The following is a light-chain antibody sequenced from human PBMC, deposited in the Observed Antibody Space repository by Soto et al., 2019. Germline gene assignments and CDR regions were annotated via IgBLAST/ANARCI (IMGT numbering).Light chain of an antibody. CDR3: QQYGSSPPIT. Sequence: EIVLTQSPGTLSLSPGERATLSCRASQSVSSSYLAWYQQKPGQAPRLLIYGASSRPTGIPDRFSGSGSGTDFTLTISRLEPEEFAVYYCQQYGSSPPITFGQGTRLEIK. V-gene: IGKV3-20*01. J-gene: IGKJ5*01. CDR2: GAS. CDR1: QSVSSSY.